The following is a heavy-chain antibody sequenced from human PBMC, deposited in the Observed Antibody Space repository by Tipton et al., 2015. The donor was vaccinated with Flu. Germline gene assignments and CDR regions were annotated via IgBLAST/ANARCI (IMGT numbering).Heavy chain of an antibody. J-gene: IGHJ4*02. CDR3: GRVVGQGKDYFDY. V-gene: IGHV4-4*07. CDR2: LHYSWGS. D-gene: IGHD2-15*01. CDR1: GDSINNNY. Sequence: TLSLTCTVSGDSINNNYWSWVRQPAGKGLEWIGRLHYSWGSTYNSSLKSRVTMSLDTPNNQFSLRLSSVTAADTAVYYCGRVVGQGKDYFDYWGQGTLVTVSS.